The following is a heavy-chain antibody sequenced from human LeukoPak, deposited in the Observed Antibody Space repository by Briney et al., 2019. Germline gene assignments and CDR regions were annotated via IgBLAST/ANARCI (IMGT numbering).Heavy chain of an antibody. CDR1: GFTFSSYA. CDR3: AKTYYLHRDAFDI. D-gene: IGHD3-16*01. CDR2: ISGSGGST. J-gene: IGHJ3*02. V-gene: IGHV3-23*01. Sequence: GGSLRLSCAASGFTFSSYAMSWVRQAPGKGLEWVSAISGSGGSTYYADSVKGRFTISGDNSKNTLYLQMNSLRVEDTAVYYCAKTYYLHRDAFDIWGQGTMVTVSS.